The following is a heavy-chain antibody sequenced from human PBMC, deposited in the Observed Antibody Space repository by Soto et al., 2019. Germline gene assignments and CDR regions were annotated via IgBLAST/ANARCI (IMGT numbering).Heavy chain of an antibody. CDR1: GFTFDDYA. Sequence: GGSLRLSCAASGFTFDDYAMHWVRQAPGKGLEWVSGISWNSGSIGYADSVKGRFTISRDNAKNSLYLQMNSLRAEDTALYYCAKDASITMVRGVISTGGFDYWGQGTLVTVSS. V-gene: IGHV3-9*01. CDR2: ISWNSGSI. J-gene: IGHJ4*02. D-gene: IGHD3-10*01. CDR3: AKDASITMVRGVISTGGFDY.